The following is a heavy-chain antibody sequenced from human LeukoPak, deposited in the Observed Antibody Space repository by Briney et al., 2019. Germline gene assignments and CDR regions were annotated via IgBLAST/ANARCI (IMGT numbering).Heavy chain of an antibody. CDR3: AKDRGYYDSSGYDGFEY. D-gene: IGHD3-22*01. Sequence: GGSLRLSCAASGFTFSSYGMHWIRQAPGKGLEWVAFIRYDVSNKYYADSVKGRFTISRDNSKNTLYLQMNSLRAEDTAVYYCAKDRGYYDSSGYDGFEYWGQGTLVTVSS. CDR1: GFTFSSYG. CDR2: IRYDVSNK. V-gene: IGHV3-30*02. J-gene: IGHJ4*02.